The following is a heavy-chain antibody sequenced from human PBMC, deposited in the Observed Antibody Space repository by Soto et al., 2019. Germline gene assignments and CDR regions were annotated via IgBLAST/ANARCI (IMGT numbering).Heavy chain of an antibody. CDR1: GGSISSGSYY. J-gene: IGHJ4*02. CDR2: IYYSGST. V-gene: IGHV4-31*03. CDR3: ARSLGTMVYFDY. D-gene: IGHD3-10*01. Sequence: SETRSLTCTVSGGSISSGSYYWSWIRQHPGKGLEWIGYIYYSGSTYYNPSLKSRVTISRDTSKNQFSLKLSSVTAADTAVYYCARSLGTMVYFDYWGKGTLVTVSS.